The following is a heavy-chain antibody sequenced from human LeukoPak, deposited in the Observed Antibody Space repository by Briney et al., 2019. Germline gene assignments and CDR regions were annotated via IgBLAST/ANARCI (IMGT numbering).Heavy chain of an antibody. D-gene: IGHD3-22*01. CDR1: GYTFTGYY. Sequence: ASVKVSCKASGYTFTGYYMHWVRQAPGQGLEWMGIINPSGGSTSYAQKFQGRVTMTRDTSTSTVYMELSSLRSEDTAVYYCARDRYYYDSSGYDFDYWGQGTLVTVSS. V-gene: IGHV1-46*01. CDR2: INPSGGST. J-gene: IGHJ4*02. CDR3: ARDRYYYDSSGYDFDY.